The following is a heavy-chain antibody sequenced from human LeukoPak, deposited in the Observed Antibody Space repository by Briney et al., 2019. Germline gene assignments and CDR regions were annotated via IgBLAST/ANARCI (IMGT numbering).Heavy chain of an antibody. V-gene: IGHV1-2*02. CDR2: INPNSGGT. D-gene: IGHD2-15*01. Sequence: ASVKVSCKASGYTFTGYYMHWVRQAPGQGLEWVGWINPNSGGTNYAQKFQGRVTMTRDTSISTAYMELSRLRSDDTAVYYCALSPHCSGGSCYPDYWGQGTLVTVSS. CDR1: GYTFTGYY. CDR3: ALSPHCSGGSCYPDY. J-gene: IGHJ4*02.